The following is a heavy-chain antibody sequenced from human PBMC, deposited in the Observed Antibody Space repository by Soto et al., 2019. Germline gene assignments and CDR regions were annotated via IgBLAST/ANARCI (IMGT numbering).Heavy chain of an antibody. D-gene: IGHD2-2*02. CDR1: GGSISSHY. CDR3: ARGYCSSTICYIWDNWFDP. CDR2: IYYSGRT. Sequence: SETLSLTCTVSGGSISSHYWSWIRQPPGKGLEWIGYIYYSGRTNYNPSLKSRVTISVDTSKNQFSLKLSSVTAADTAVYYCARGYCSSTICYIWDNWFDPWGQGTLVTVSS. V-gene: IGHV4-59*11. J-gene: IGHJ5*02.